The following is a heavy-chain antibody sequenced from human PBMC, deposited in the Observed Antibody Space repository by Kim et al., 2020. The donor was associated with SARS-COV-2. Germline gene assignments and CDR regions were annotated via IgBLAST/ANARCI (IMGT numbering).Heavy chain of an antibody. V-gene: IGHV3-9*01. Sequence: GGSLRLSCAASGFTLDEYAMHWVRQAPGKGLEWVAGISGNSGAIGYGDSVRGRFTVSRDNAKNSLYLQMNSLRTDDTALYYCTKDRYCTSANCPLDYCGQGTLVTVSS. CDR2: ISGNSGAI. CDR1: GFTLDEYA. J-gene: IGHJ4*02. CDR3: TKDRYCTSANCPLDY. D-gene: IGHD2-2*01.